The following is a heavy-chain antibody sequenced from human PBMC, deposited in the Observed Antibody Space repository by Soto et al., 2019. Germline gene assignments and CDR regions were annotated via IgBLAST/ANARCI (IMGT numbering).Heavy chain of an antibody. Sequence: EVQLVESGGGLVQPGGSLRLSCVTSGFAFSTYWMNWVRQVPGKGLEWVANIKQDGSEIHYVDSVRGRFTISRDNAKNSLHLQMNSLRAEDTAVYYCVRSSGCTGDYWGQGILVTVSS. CDR1: GFAFSTYW. CDR2: IKQDGSEI. CDR3: VRSSGCTGDY. D-gene: IGHD3-10*01. J-gene: IGHJ4*02. V-gene: IGHV3-7*04.